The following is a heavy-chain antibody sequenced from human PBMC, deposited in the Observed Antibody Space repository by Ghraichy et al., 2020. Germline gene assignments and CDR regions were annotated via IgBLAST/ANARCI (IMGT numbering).Heavy chain of an antibody. J-gene: IGHJ4*02. CDR2: ISGSGGST. CDR3: AKGAAARAAYYFDY. D-gene: IGHD6-13*01. CDR1: GFTFSSYA. Sequence: GESLNISCAASGFTFSSYAMSWVRQAPGKGLEWVSAISGSGGSTYYADSVKGRFTISRDNSKNTLYLQMNSLRAEDTTVYYCAKGAAARAAYYFDYWGQGTLVTVSS. V-gene: IGHV3-23*01.